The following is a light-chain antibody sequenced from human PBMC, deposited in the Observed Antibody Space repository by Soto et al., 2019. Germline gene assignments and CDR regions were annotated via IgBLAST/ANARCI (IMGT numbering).Light chain of an antibody. CDR3: MQPLQSWT. CDR2: LGS. Sequence: DIVLTQSPLSLPVTPGEPATLSCRSSQSLLHSNVYNYLDWYLQKPGQPPQLLIYLGSKRASGVPGRFSGSGSGTDFTLKISRVEAEDVGVYYCMQPLQSWTFGQGTKVDIK. CDR1: QSLLHSNVYNY. J-gene: IGKJ1*01. V-gene: IGKV2-28*01.